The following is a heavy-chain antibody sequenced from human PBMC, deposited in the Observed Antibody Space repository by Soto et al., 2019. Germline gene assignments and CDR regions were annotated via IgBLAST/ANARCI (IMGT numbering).Heavy chain of an antibody. D-gene: IGHD6-13*01. V-gene: IGHV3-21*01. CDR2: ISSNSAYI. CDR1: GFTFRSFT. CDR3: TRDASRDSSARGWFDP. J-gene: IGHJ5*02. Sequence: GGSLRLSCAASGFTFRSFTMNWVRQAPGKGLEWVSTISSNSAYIYYTDALRGRFTIARDNAKNSLHLQMNSLRAEDTAVYYCTRDASRDSSARGWFDPWGPGTLVTVSS.